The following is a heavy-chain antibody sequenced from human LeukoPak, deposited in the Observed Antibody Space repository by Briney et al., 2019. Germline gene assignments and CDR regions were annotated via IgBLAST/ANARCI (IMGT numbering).Heavy chain of an antibody. CDR2: IYHSGST. J-gene: IGHJ5*02. Sequence: PSETLSLTCTVSGYSISSGYYWGWIRQPPGKGLEWIGTIYHSGSTYYNPSLKSRVTISVDTSKNQFSLRLSSVTAADTAVYYCASSWSGYLNWFDPWGQGTLVTVSS. CDR3: ASSWSGYLNWFDP. V-gene: IGHV4-38-2*02. D-gene: IGHD3-3*01. CDR1: GYSISSGYY.